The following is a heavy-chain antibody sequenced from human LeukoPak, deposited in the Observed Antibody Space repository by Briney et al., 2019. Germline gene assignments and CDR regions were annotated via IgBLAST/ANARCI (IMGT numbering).Heavy chain of an antibody. CDR2: IYYSGST. Sequence: SETLSLTCTVSGGSISSYYWSWIRQPPGKGLEWIGYIYYSGSTNYNPSLKSRVTISVDTSKNQFSLKLSSVTAADTAVYYCARVRLVGATGYFDYWGQGTLVTVSS. CDR1: GGSISSYY. J-gene: IGHJ4*02. V-gene: IGHV4-59*01. D-gene: IGHD1-26*01. CDR3: ARVRLVGATGYFDY.